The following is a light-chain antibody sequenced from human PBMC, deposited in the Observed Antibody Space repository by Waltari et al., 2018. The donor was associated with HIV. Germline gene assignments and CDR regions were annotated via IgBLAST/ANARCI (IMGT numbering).Light chain of an antibody. V-gene: IGKV1-33*01. CDR1: QDINNS. CDR3: QQYETLIT. Sequence: DIQMTQSPSSLSVSVGDRVTITCQASQDINNSLNWYQQKPGKVPKLLIYDASNLETGVPSRFTGSGSGTDFTFTISSLQPEDIATYYCQQYETLITFGPGTKVDLK. J-gene: IGKJ3*01. CDR2: DAS.